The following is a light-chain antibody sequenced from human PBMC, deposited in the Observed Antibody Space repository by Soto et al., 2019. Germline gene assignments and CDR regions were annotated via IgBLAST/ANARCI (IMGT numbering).Light chain of an antibody. CDR3: QQYNIWPLP. CDR1: QSVSSD. Sequence: ETQMTQSPVTLSVSPGERVTLSCRASQSVSSDLAWYQKKPGQPPRLLIYGAATRATGIPARFSGSGSGTEFTLTIHSLQSEDFALYCCQQYNIWPLPFGGGTRVQI. CDR2: GAA. V-gene: IGKV3-15*01. J-gene: IGKJ4*01.